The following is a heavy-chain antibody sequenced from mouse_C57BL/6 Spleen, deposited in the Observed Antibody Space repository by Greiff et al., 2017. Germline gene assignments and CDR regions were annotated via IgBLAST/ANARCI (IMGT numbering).Heavy chain of an antibody. D-gene: IGHD1-1*01. CDR3: AREETVVARGYFDV. CDR1: GYTFTSYW. Sequence: QVQLQQPGTELVKPGASVKLSCKASGYTFTSYWMHWVKQRPGQGLEWIGNINPSNGGTNYNEKFKSKATLTVDKSASTAYMQLSSLTSEDSAVYYCAREETVVARGYFDVWGTGTTGTVSS. CDR2: INPSNGGT. V-gene: IGHV1-53*01. J-gene: IGHJ1*03.